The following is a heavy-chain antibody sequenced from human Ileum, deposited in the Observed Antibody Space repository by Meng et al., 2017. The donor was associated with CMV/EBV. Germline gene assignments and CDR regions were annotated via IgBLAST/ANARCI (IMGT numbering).Heavy chain of an antibody. CDR1: GFTFNDYA. V-gene: IGHV3-9*01. CDR2: IYGKTHGT. D-gene: IGHD5-18*01. J-gene: IGHJ4*02. Sequence: GGSLRLSCAASGFTFNDYAMHWVRQAPGKGLEWVSGIYGKTHGTGYADSVKGRFTISRDSAKNSLYLQMNSLRVEDTAVYYCAKDVYSYGPRGSDYWGLGTLVTVSS. CDR3: AKDVYSYGPRGSDY.